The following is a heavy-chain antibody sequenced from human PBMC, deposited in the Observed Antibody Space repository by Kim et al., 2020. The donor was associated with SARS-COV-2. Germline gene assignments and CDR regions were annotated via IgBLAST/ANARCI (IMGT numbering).Heavy chain of an antibody. Sequence: GESLKISCKGSGYSFTSYWIGWVRQMPGKGLEWMGIIYPGDADTRYSPSFQGQVTIPADKSISTAYLQWSSLKASDTAMYYCAANPGIVATIDGDAFDIWGQGTMVTVSS. CDR3: AANPGIVATIDGDAFDI. V-gene: IGHV5-51*01. D-gene: IGHD5-12*01. CDR1: GYSFTSYW. CDR2: IYPGDADT. J-gene: IGHJ3*02.